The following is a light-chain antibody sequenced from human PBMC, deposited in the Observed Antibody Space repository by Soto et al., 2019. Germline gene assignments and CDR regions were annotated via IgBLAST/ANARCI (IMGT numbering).Light chain of an antibody. J-gene: IGLJ2*01. CDR1: SSDGGGYNY. V-gene: IGLV2-14*01. CDR2: EVS. Sequence: PASVSVSPGQSITISCTGTSSDGGGYNYVSWYQQHPGKAPKLMIYEVSNRPSGVSNRFSGSKSGNTASLTISGLQAEDEADYYCSSYTSSSTPHVVFGGGTKVTVL. CDR3: SSYTSSSTPHVV.